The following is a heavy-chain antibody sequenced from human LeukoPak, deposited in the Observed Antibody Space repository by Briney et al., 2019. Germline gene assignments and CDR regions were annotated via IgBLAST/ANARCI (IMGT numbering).Heavy chain of an antibody. CDR2: IFYSGGT. CDR3: AKSNGYGLVDI. V-gene: IGHV4-38-2*02. D-gene: IGHD3-10*01. J-gene: IGHJ3*02. CDR1: GYSVSSGFY. Sequence: SETLSLTCSVSGYSVSSGFYWGWIRQTPGKGLEWIGNIFYSGGTYYSPSLTSRVTISLDTSRNQFSLKLNSVTAADTAVYYCAKSNGYGLVDIWGQGTMVTVSS.